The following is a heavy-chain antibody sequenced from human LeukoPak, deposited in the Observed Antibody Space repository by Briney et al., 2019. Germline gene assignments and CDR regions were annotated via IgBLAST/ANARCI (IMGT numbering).Heavy chain of an antibody. CDR2: IYHSGST. V-gene: IGHV4-30-2*01. Sequence: SETLSLTCAVSGGSISSGGYSWSWIRQPPGKGLEWIGYIYHSGSTYYNPSLKSRVTISVDRSKNQFSLKLSSVTAADTAVYYCARDSFYGGTDYWGQGTLVTVSS. CDR1: GGSISSGGYS. CDR3: ARDSFYGGTDY. J-gene: IGHJ4*02. D-gene: IGHD4-23*01.